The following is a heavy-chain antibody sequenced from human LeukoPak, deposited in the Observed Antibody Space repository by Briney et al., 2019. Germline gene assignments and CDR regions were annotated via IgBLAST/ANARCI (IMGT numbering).Heavy chain of an antibody. J-gene: IGHJ4*02. D-gene: IGHD4-23*01. Sequence: GGSLRLSRAVSGFTFSSYWMHWVRQAPGKGLVWVSRIDRDGSRINYADSVKGRSTISRDNGKNTLFLQMNSLRAEDAAVYYCVRGNDYGGPHYWGQGTLVTVPS. CDR1: GFTFSSYW. CDR3: VRGNDYGGPHY. V-gene: IGHV3-74*01. CDR2: IDRDGSRI.